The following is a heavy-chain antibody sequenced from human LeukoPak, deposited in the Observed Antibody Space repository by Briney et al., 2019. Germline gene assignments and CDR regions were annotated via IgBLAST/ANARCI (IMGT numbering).Heavy chain of an antibody. J-gene: IGHJ6*03. V-gene: IGHV1-69*05. CDR1: GGTFISYA. CDR3: ARALSVVVPTAKAYLYYYYMDV. D-gene: IGHD2-2*01. Sequence: ASVKVSCKASGGTFISYAISWVRQAPGQGLEWMGGIIPIFGTANYAQKFQGRVTITTDESTSTAYMELSSLRSEDTAVYYCARALSVVVPTAKAYLYYYYMDVWGKGTTVTVSS. CDR2: IIPIFGTA.